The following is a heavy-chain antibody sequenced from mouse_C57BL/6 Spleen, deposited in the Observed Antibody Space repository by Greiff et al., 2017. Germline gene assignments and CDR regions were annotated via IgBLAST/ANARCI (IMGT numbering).Heavy chain of an antibody. CDR3: ARRVGYGPWFAY. D-gene: IGHD2-2*01. J-gene: IGHJ3*01. Sequence: EVMSVESGGDSVKPGGSLKLSCAASGFTLSSYGMSWVRQTPDKRLEWVATISSGGSYTYYPNSVKGRFTISRDNAKNTLYLQMSSLKSEDTAMYYCARRVGYGPWFAYWGQGTLVTVSA. CDR1: GFTLSSYG. V-gene: IGHV5-6*02. CDR2: ISSGGSYT.